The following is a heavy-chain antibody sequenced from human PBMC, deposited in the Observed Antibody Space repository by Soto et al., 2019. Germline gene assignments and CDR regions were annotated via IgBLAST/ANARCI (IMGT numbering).Heavy chain of an antibody. Sequence: PSETLSLTCTVSGGSISSYYWSWIRQPPGKGLEWIGYIYYSGSTNYNPSLKSRVTISVDTSKNQFSLKLSSVTAADTAVYYCATEYCSGGTCYPDYWGQGTLVTVS. D-gene: IGHD2-15*01. CDR2: IYYSGST. V-gene: IGHV4-59*12. J-gene: IGHJ4*02. CDR1: GGSISSYY. CDR3: ATEYCSGGTCYPDY.